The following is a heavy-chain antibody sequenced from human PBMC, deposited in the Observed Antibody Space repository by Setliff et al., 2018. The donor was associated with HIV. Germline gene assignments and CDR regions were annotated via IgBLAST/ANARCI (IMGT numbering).Heavy chain of an antibody. CDR1: GYPFNVYY. CDR3: ARVQTVIPPSFDH. J-gene: IGHJ4*02. V-gene: IGHV1-2*02. CDR2: IRPNGGTT. Sequence: ASVKVSCKTSGYPFNVYYVNWVRQAPGQGLEWVGWIRPNGGTTKYAPKFQGRVTMTRDTSTSTVYMELRSLRSEDTAVYYCARVQTVIPPSFDHWGQGTLVTVSS. D-gene: IGHD3-16*02.